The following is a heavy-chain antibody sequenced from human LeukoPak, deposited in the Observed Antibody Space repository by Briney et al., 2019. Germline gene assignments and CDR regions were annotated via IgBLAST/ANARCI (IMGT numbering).Heavy chain of an antibody. D-gene: IGHD1-7*01. V-gene: IGHV3-43*02. CDR1: GFTFDDYA. Sequence: GGSLRLSCAASGFTFDDYAIHWVRQAPGKGLEWVSLISADGGTTYYADSVKGRFTISRDNGKNSLYLQMDSLRTEDTALYYCAGYNWNYYFDYWGQGTLVTVSS. CDR2: ISADGGTT. CDR3: AGYNWNYYFDY. J-gene: IGHJ4*02.